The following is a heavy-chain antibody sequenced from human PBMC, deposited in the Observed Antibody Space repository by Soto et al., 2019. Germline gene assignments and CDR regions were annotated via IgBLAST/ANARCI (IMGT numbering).Heavy chain of an antibody. Sequence: SGPTLVNPTQTLTLTCTFSGFSLSTSGMCVSWIRQPPGKALEWLALIDWDDDKYYSTSLKTRLTISKDTSKNQVVLTMTNMDPVDTATYYCARIGVDFWSGYYAYYYGMDVWGQGTTVTVSS. CDR1: GFSLSTSGMC. CDR2: IDWDDDK. CDR3: ARIGVDFWSGYYAYYYGMDV. J-gene: IGHJ6*02. D-gene: IGHD3-3*01. V-gene: IGHV2-70*01.